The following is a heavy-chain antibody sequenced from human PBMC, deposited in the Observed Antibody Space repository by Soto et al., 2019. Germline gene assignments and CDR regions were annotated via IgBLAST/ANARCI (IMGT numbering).Heavy chain of an antibody. J-gene: IGHJ3*02. CDR1: GFTFSNAW. V-gene: IGHV3-15*01. Sequence: GGSLILSCAASGFTFSNAWMSWVRQAPGKGLEWVGRIKSKTDGGTTDYAAPVKGRFTISRDDSKNTLYLQMNSLKTEDTAVYYCTTVTYYYGSGSFGGDAFDIWGQGTMVTVSS. CDR2: IKSKTDGGTT. CDR3: TTVTYYYGSGSFGGDAFDI. D-gene: IGHD3-10*01.